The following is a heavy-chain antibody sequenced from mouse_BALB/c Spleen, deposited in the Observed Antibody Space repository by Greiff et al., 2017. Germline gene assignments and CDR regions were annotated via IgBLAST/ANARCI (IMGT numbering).Heavy chain of an antibody. CDR1: GFTFSSFG. CDR3: ARSTVVVDAMDY. Sequence: EVKVVESGGGLVQPGGSRKLSCAASGFTFSSFGMHWVRQAPEKGLEWVAYISSGSSTIYYADTVKGRFTISRDNPKNTLFLQMTSLRSEDTAMYYCARSTVVVDAMDYWGQGTSVTVSS. D-gene: IGHD1-1*01. CDR2: ISSGSSTI. V-gene: IGHV5-17*02. J-gene: IGHJ4*01.